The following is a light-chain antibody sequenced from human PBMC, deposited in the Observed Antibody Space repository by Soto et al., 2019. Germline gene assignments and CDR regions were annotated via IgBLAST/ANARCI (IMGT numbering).Light chain of an antibody. J-gene: IGKJ4*01. CDR1: QSVSSN. CDR2: GAS. CDR3: QQYKNWPALT. V-gene: IGKV3-15*01. Sequence: EMVMTQSPATLSVSPGERATLSCRAGQSVSSNLAWYQQKPGQAPRLIIYGASTRATGIPARFSGSGSGTEFTLTNSSLQSEDSAVYYCQQYKNWPALTLGGGTKVEIK.